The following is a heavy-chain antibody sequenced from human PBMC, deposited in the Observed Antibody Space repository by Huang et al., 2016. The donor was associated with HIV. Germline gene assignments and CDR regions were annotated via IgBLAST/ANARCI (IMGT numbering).Heavy chain of an antibody. J-gene: IGHJ4*02. CDR2: INMDGIST. D-gene: IGHD3-22*01. Sequence: EVQLVESGGGLVQPGGSLRLSCAASGFSISSYWMHWARQAPGKGLVWFSRINMDGISTSDADAVKGRFTISRDNAKNTLYLQMNSLIAEDTAVYYCARDPRIQSWLNFFDYWGQGTLVSVSS. V-gene: IGHV3-74*01. CDR3: ARDPRIQSWLNFFDY. CDR1: GFSISSYW.